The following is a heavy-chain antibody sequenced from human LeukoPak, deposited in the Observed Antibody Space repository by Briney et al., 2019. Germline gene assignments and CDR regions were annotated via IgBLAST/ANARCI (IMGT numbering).Heavy chain of an antibody. Sequence: GGSLRLSCAASGFIFSSYWMHWVRQAPGKGLVWVSRIDRDGSSTTYADSVKGLFTISRDNAKNTPYLQMNSLRAEDTAVYYCAGGAGGGSWDWGQGTLVTVSS. V-gene: IGHV3-74*01. CDR1: GFIFSSYW. D-gene: IGHD2-15*01. CDR2: IDRDGSST. CDR3: AGGAGGGSWD. J-gene: IGHJ4*02.